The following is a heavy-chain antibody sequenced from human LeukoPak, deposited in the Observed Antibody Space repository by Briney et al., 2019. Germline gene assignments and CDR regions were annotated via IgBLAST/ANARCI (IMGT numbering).Heavy chain of an antibody. Sequence: RGSLRLSCAASGFTFSSYWMHWVRQAPGKGLVWVSRINSDGSSTSYADSVKGRFTISRDNAKNTLYLQMNSLRAEDTAVYYCARDQNYYYYMDVWGKGTTVTVSS. CDR1: GFTFSSYW. CDR2: INSDGSST. CDR3: ARDQNYYYYMDV. J-gene: IGHJ6*03. V-gene: IGHV3-74*01.